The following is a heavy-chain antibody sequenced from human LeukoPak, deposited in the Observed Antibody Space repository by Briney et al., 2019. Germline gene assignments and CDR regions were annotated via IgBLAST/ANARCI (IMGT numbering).Heavy chain of an antibody. D-gene: IGHD2-15*01. CDR2: IRYDGSNK. J-gene: IGHJ4*02. Sequence: GGSLRLSCAASGFTFSSYGMHWVRQAPGKGLEWVAFIRYDGSNKYYADSVKGRFTISRDNSKNTLYLQMNSLRAEDTAVYYCAKEHCSSGSCYSGDFDYWGQGTLVTVSS. CDR3: AKEHCSSGSCYSGDFDY. CDR1: GFTFSSYG. V-gene: IGHV3-30*02.